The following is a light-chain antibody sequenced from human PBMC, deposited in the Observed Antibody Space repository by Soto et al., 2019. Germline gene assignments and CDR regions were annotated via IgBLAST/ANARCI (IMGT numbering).Light chain of an antibody. CDR3: CSSGGSPTYV. CDR2: EVT. V-gene: IGLV2-23*02. Sequence: QSALTQPASVSGSPGQSITISCTGTSSDVGGYNYVSWYQQHPGKAPKLMIYEVTHRPSGVSNRFSGSKSGNTASLTISGLKVEDEADYYCCSSGGSPTYVFGTGTKVTVL. CDR1: SSDVGGYNY. J-gene: IGLJ1*01.